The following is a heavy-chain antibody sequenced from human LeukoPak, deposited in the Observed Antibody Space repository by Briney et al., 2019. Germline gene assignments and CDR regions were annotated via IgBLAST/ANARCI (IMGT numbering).Heavy chain of an antibody. CDR3: ASDCTNGVCFDY. CDR2: ISSSGSTI. CDR1: GFTFSSYE. D-gene: IGHD2-8*01. Sequence: GGSLRLSCAASGFTFSSYEMNWVRQAPGKGLEWVSYISSSGSTIYYADSVKGRFTISRDNAKNSLYLQMNSLRAEDTAVYYCASDCTNGVCFDYWGQGTLVTVSS. V-gene: IGHV3-48*03. J-gene: IGHJ4*02.